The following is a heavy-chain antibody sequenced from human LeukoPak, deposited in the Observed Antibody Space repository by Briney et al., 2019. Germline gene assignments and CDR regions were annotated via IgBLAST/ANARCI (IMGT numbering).Heavy chain of an antibody. Sequence: GGSLRLSCAASGFTFSNYGMHWVRQAPGKGLEWVVVISHDGSNNNYADSVKGRFTISRDNSKNTLYLQMNSLRPEDTAVYYCAKDDPKAYFDYWGQGNLVTASS. V-gene: IGHV3-30*18. J-gene: IGHJ4*02. CDR3: AKDDPKAYFDY. CDR2: ISHDGSNN. CDR1: GFTFSNYG.